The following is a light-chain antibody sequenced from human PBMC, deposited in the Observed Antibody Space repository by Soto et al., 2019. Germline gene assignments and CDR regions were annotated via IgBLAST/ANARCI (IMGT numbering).Light chain of an antibody. V-gene: IGKV1-9*01. CDR3: QHLNTYPLT. CDR1: QGIISF. J-gene: IGKJ4*01. Sequence: DIQLTQSPSFLSASVGDRVTITCRASQGIISFLAWYQQKPGKAPNLLISAASTLRTGVPSRFSGSGSGTEFTLTISSRQPEDFATYYCQHLNTYPLTFGGGTKVEI. CDR2: AAS.